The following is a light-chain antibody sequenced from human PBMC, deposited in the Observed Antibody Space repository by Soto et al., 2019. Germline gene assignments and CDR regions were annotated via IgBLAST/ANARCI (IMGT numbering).Light chain of an antibody. J-gene: IGLJ3*02. V-gene: IGLV1-40*01. Sequence: QSVLTQRPSMSGAPEQRVTISCTGRSSNIGAGYDVHWYQQLPGTASILLIYGNYNRPSGVPDRFSGSKSGTSASLAITGLQAEDEADYYSQAYDRSLSGSVFGGGTKVTVL. CDR1: SSNIGAGYD. CDR3: QAYDRSLSGSV. CDR2: GNY.